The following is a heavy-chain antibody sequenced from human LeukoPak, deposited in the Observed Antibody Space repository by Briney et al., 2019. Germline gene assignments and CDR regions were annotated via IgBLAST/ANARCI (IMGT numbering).Heavy chain of an antibody. CDR3: AKTLVRGVIEPSRAFDI. J-gene: IGHJ3*02. D-gene: IGHD3-10*01. CDR2: ISGSGGST. Sequence: SGGSLRLSCAASGFTFSSYGMSWVRQAPGKGLEWVSAISGSGGSTYYADSVKGRFSISRDNSKNTLYLQMNSLRAEDTAVYYCAKTLVRGVIEPSRAFDIWGQGTMVTVSS. CDR1: GFTFSSYG. V-gene: IGHV3-23*01.